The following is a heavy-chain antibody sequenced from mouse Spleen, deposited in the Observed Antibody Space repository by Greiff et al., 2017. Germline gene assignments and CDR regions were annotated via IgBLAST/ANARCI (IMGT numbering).Heavy chain of an antibody. V-gene: IGHV1-75*01. Sequence: QVQLQQSGPELVKPGASVKISCKASGYTFTDYYINWVKQRPGQGLEWIGWIYPGSGSTYYNEKFKGKATLTVGKSSSTAYMLLSSLTSEDSAVYFCARGKAHYYGTGYAMDYWGQGTSVTVSS. CDR2: IYPGSGST. D-gene: IGHD1-1*01. CDR3: ARGKAHYYGTGYAMDY. J-gene: IGHJ4*01. CDR1: GYTFTDYY.